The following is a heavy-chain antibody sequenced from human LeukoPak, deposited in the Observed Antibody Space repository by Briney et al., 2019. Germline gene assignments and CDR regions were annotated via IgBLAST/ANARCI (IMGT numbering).Heavy chain of an antibody. CDR1: GFTFSGSA. CDR3: ATKGVPIGSGWYAY. D-gene: IGHD6-19*01. CDR2: IRSKANSYAT. Sequence: PGGSLRLSCAASGFTFSGSAMHWVRQASGKGLEWVGRIRSKANSYATAYAASVKGRFTISRDDSKNTAYLQMNSLRAEDTAVYYCATKGVPIGSGWYAYWGQGTLVTVSS. V-gene: IGHV3-73*01. J-gene: IGHJ4*02.